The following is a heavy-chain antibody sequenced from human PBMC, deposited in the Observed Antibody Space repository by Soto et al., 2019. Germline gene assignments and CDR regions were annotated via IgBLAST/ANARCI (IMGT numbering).Heavy chain of an antibody. CDR3: ARDHIVVVPAAPPAHFDY. V-gene: IGHV1-18*01. J-gene: IGHJ4*02. CDR1: GYTFTSYG. Sequence: ASVKVSCKASGYTFTSYGISWVRRAPGQGLEWMGWISAYNGNTNYAQKLQGRVTMTTDTSTSTAYMELRSLRSDDTAVYYCARDHIVVVPAAPPAHFDYWGQGTRVTVS. CDR2: ISAYNGNT. D-gene: IGHD2-2*01.